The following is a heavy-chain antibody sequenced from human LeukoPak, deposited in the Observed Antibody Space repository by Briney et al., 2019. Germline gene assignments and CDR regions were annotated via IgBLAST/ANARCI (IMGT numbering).Heavy chain of an antibody. Sequence: ASVKVSCKASGYTFTGYMHWVRQAPGQGLEWMGWINPNSGGTNYAQKFQGRVTMTRDTSISTAYMELGRLRSDDTAVYYCARDIEWELLSGYFDYWGQGTLVTVSS. D-gene: IGHD1-26*01. V-gene: IGHV1-2*02. CDR3: ARDIEWELLSGYFDY. J-gene: IGHJ4*02. CDR2: INPNSGGT. CDR1: GYTFTGY.